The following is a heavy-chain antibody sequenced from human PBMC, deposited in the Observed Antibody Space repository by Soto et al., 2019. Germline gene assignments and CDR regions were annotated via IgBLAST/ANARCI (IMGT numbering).Heavy chain of an antibody. D-gene: IGHD3-3*01. CDR3: ARGGVSTRTFDY. J-gene: IGHJ4*02. CDR2: IYPSDPDT. Sequence: PGESLKISCKGSGYNFAGYWIAWVRQMPGKGLELMGTIYPSDPDTRYRPSFQGQVTISADKSISSAYLQWSSLRASDTAMYYCARGGVSTRTFDYWGQGTPVTVSS. CDR1: GYNFAGYW. V-gene: IGHV5-51*01.